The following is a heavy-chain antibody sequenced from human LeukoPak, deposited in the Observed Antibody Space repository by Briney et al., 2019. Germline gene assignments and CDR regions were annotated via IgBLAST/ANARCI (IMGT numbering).Heavy chain of an antibody. D-gene: IGHD3-9*01. V-gene: IGHV1-18*01. Sequence: GASVKVSCKASGYTFTSYGISWVRQAPGQGLEWMGWISAYNGNTNYAQKLQGRVTMTTDTSTSTAYMELRSLRSDDTAVYYCARVGGYDILTGYYTHYYYYGMDVWGQGTLVTVSS. CDR1: GYTFTSYG. CDR3: ARVGGYDILTGYYTHYYYYGMDV. CDR2: ISAYNGNT. J-gene: IGHJ6*02.